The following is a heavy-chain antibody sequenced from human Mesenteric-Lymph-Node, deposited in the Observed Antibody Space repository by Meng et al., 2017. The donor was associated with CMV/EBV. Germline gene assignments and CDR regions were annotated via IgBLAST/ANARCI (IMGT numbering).Heavy chain of an antibody. CDR2: IIPILGIA. CDR3: ARDPHRTTIFGVVFNWLDP. J-gene: IGHJ5*02. Sequence: FSSYTVSWVRQAPGQGLEWMGRIIPILGIANYAQKFQGRVTITADKSTSTAYMELSSLRSEDTAVYYCARDPHRTTIFGVVFNWLDPWGQGTLVTVSS. D-gene: IGHD3-3*01. CDR1: FSSYT. V-gene: IGHV1-69*04.